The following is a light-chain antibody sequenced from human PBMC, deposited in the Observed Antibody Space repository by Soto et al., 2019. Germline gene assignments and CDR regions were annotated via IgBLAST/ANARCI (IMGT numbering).Light chain of an antibody. CDR2: DVS. J-gene: IGLJ1*01. Sequence: QSVLTQPRSVSGSPGHSVTISCTGTSSDVGGYSYVSWYQQHPGKAPKLMISDVSKRPSGVPDRFSGSKFGNTASLTISGLQAEDEADYYCCSYAGAFNYVLGSGTKVTV. CDR3: CSYAGAFNYV. CDR1: SSDVGGYSY. V-gene: IGLV2-11*01.